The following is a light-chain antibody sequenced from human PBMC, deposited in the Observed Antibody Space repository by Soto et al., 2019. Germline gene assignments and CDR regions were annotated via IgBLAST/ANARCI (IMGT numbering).Light chain of an antibody. CDR1: QSITSY. CDR2: AAS. J-gene: IGKJ2*01. CDR3: QRYNTGPPDT. V-gene: IGKV1-39*01. Sequence: DIQMTQSPSSLSASVGDRVTITCRASQSITSYLNWYQQKPGNAPKLLIYAASSLQSGVPSRFSGSGSGTDFSLTINNLQPEDFATYYCQRYNTGPPDTFGQGTKLEIK.